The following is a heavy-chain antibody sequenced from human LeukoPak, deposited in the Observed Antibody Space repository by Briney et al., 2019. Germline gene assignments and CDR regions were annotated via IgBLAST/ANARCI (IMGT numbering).Heavy chain of an antibody. D-gene: IGHD3-10*01. CDR2: IYYSGSS. Sequence: PETLSLTRTVSRGSITCSFWNWLRQPPGKGLEYIGHIYYSGSSNYNPPLKSRVTISVHTSKNQFSLKLTSVTAADKALCYFLTAGPISGRHNFVDCWGEGILVVVSA. J-gene: IGHJ4*02. V-gene: IGHV4-59*01. CDR1: RGSITCSF. CDR3: LTAGPISGRHNFVDC.